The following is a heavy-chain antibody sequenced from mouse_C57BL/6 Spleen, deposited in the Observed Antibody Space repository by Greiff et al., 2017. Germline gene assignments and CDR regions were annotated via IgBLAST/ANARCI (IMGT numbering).Heavy chain of an antibody. V-gene: IGHV3-6*01. CDR2: ISYDGSN. J-gene: IGHJ2*01. Sequence: EVQLQQSGPGLVKPSQSLSLTCSVTGYSITSGYYWNWIRQFPGNKLEWMGYISYDGSNNYNPSLKNRISITCDTSKNQVFLKLNSVTTEDTATYYCARGGTGTFDYWGQGTTLTVSS. CDR1: GYSITSGYY. CDR3: ARGGTGTFDY. D-gene: IGHD4-1*01.